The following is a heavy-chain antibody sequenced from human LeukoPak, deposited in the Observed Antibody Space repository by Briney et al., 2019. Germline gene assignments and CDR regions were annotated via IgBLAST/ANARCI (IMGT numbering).Heavy chain of an antibody. Sequence: GRSLRLSCAASGFPFGSYSMNWVRQAPGKGLEWVSYISSGGSTIYYTDSVKGRFTISRDNVENSLYLQMNSLRAEDTAVYYCARDDLGTSYYSYGMDVWGQGTTVTVSS. CDR2: ISSGGSTI. CDR3: ARDDLGTSYYSYGMDV. V-gene: IGHV3-48*01. D-gene: IGHD3/OR15-3a*01. CDR1: GFPFGSYS. J-gene: IGHJ6*02.